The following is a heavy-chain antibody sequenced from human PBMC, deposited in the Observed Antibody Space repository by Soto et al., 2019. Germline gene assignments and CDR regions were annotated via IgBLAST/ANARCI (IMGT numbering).Heavy chain of an antibody. Sequence: GGSLRLSCAASGFTFSSYAMSWVRQAPGKGLEWVSAISGSGGSTYYADSVKGRFTISRDNSKNTLYLQMNSLRAEDTAVYYCAKFDSGPLESSVFDYWGQGTLVTVSS. CDR2: ISGSGGST. CDR3: AKFDSGPLESSVFDY. CDR1: GFTFSSYA. J-gene: IGHJ4*02. V-gene: IGHV3-23*01. D-gene: IGHD5-12*01.